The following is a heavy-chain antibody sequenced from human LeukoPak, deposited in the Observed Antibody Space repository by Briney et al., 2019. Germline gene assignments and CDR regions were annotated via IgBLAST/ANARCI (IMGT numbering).Heavy chain of an antibody. CDR2: ISSSGSSI. V-gene: IGHV3-11*01. D-gene: IGHD3-22*01. Sequence: TAGGSLRLSCAASGFTFSDYYMSWIRQAPGKGLEWVSYISSSGSSIYYADSVKGRFTISRDNAKNSLYLQMNSLRAEDTAVYYCARDGEFYYDSSSYWGQGSLVTVSS. J-gene: IGHJ4*02. CDR1: GFTFSDYY. CDR3: ARDGEFYYDSSSY.